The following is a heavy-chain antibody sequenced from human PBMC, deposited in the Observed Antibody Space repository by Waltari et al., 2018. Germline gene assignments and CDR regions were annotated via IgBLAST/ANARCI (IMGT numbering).Heavy chain of an antibody. V-gene: IGHV3-48*01. Sequence: EVQLVESGGGLVQPGGSLSLSCAASGFTFSSYSKNWVRQAPGKGLEWVSYISSSSSTIYYADSVKGRFTISRDNAKNSLYLQMNSLRAEDTAVYYCARRKVPYYYGMDVWGQGTTVTVSS. CDR3: ARRKVPYYYGMDV. CDR1: GFTFSSYS. CDR2: ISSSSSTI. J-gene: IGHJ6*02.